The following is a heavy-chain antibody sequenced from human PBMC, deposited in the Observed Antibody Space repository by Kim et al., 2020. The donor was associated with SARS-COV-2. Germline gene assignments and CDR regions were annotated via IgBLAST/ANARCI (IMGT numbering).Heavy chain of an antibody. CDR3: TTYASGWT. CDR2: VGTT. V-gene: IGHV3-15*01. D-gene: IGHD6-19*01. Sequence: VGTTDYAAPVKGRFTISRDDSKNTLYLQMNNLKTEDTAVYYCTTYASGWTWGQGALVTVSS. J-gene: IGHJ5*02.